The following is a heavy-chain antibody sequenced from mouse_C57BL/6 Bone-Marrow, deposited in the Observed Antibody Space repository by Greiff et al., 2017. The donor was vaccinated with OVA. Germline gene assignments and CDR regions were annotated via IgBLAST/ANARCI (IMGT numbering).Heavy chain of an antibody. CDR2: IYPRSGNT. CDR3: ARLRYYFDY. Sequence: QVQLKESGAELARPGASVKLSCKASGYTFTSYGISWVKQRTGQGLEWIGEIYPRSGNTYYNEKFKGKATLTADKSSSTAYMELRSLTSEDSAVYFCARLRYYFDYWRQGTTLTVSS. V-gene: IGHV1-81*01. CDR1: GYTFTSYG. J-gene: IGHJ2*01.